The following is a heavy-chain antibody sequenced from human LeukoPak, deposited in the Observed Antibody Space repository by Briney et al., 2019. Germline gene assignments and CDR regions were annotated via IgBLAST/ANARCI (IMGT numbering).Heavy chain of an antibody. Sequence: PSEPLSLTCAVYGGSFRGYYWSWIRQPPGKGVEWVGEINHSGSTNYNPSLKSVGTISVDTSKNQFSQKLSSVTAADTAVYDCARGRDRITMIVVVIPRPYFDYWGQGTLVTASS. J-gene: IGHJ4*02. D-gene: IGHD3-22*01. V-gene: IGHV4-34*01. CDR1: GGSFRGYY. CDR2: INHSGST. CDR3: ARGRDRITMIVVVIPRPYFDY.